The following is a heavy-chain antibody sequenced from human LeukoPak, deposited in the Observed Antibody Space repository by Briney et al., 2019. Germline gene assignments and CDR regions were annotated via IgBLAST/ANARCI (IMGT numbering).Heavy chain of an antibody. J-gene: IGHJ6*02. Sequence: GGSLRLSCAASGFTFSSYAMSWVRQAPGKGLEWVSAISGSDGSKYYADSVKGRFTISRDNSKNTLYLQMNSLRAEDTAVYYCARDLYDPRKNYYYYGMDVWGQGTTVTVSS. CDR2: ISGSDGSK. V-gene: IGHV3-23*01. CDR1: GFTFSSYA. CDR3: ARDLYDPRKNYYYYGMDV. D-gene: IGHD3-3*01.